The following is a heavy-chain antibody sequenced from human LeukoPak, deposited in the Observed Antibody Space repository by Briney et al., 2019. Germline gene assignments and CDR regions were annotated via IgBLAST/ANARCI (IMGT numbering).Heavy chain of an antibody. CDR1: GFSFSNFA. CDR2: ISHDGATK. D-gene: IGHD1-26*01. V-gene: IGHV3-30*04. Sequence: GGSLRLSCAASGFSFSNFAIHWVRQAPGKGLEWLAVISHDGATKHYADSVKGRFTISRDNSNNSLSLQMNSLSAEDTAVYYCARARGRWHLLPLDFWGQGALVTVSS. CDR3: ARARGRWHLLPLDF. J-gene: IGHJ4*02.